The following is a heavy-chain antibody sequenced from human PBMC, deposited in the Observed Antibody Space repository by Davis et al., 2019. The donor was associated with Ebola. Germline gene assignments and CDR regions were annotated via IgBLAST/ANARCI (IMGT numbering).Heavy chain of an antibody. CDR2: IYYSGST. CDR3: TKGVAASGMDV. Sequence: PSETLSLTCTVSGGSISSYYWSWIRQPPGKGLEWIGYIYYSGSTNYNPSLKSRVTISVDTSKNQFSLQLNSVTPEDTAVYYCTKGVAASGMDVWGKGTTVTVSS. V-gene: IGHV4-59*12. D-gene: IGHD6-19*01. J-gene: IGHJ6*04. CDR1: GGSISSYY.